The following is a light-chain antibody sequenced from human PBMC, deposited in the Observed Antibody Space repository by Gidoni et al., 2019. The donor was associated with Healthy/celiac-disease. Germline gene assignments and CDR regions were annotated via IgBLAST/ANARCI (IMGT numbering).Light chain of an antibody. Sequence: DIVMTQAPDSLAVSLGERATINCKSSQSVLYSSNNKNYLAWYQQKPGQPPKLLIYWASTRESGVPDRFSGSGSGTAFPLTISSLQAEDVAVYYCQQYYSTPRRTFGQGTKVEIK. CDR3: QQYYSTPRRT. CDR2: WAS. CDR1: QSVLYSSNNKNY. J-gene: IGKJ1*01. V-gene: IGKV4-1*01.